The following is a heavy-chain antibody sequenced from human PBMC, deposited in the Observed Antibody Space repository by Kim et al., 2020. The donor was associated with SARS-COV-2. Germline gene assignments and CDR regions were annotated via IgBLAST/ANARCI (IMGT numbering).Heavy chain of an antibody. D-gene: IGHD2-2*01. Sequence: GGSLRLSCAASGFTFSSYSMNWVRQAPGKGLEWVSSISSSSSYIYYADSVKGRFTISRDNAKNSLYLQMNSLRAEDTAVYYCARDLYCSSRNHCNWFDPWGQGTLVTVSS. V-gene: IGHV3-21*01. CDR2: ISSSSSYI. CDR1: GFTFSSYS. CDR3: ARDLYCSSRNHCNWFDP. J-gene: IGHJ5*02.